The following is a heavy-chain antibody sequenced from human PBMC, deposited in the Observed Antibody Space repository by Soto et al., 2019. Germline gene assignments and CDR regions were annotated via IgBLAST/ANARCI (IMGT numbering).Heavy chain of an antibody. CDR3: ARASRGAIFGVVITPFDY. D-gene: IGHD3-3*01. Sequence: GGSLRLSCAASGFTFSSYSMNWVRQAPGKGLEWVSSISSSSYIYYADSVKGRFTISRDNAKNSLYLQMNSLRAEDTAVYYCARASRGAIFGVVITPFDYWGQGTLVTVSS. CDR1: GFTFSSYS. V-gene: IGHV3-21*01. J-gene: IGHJ4*02. CDR2: ISSSSYI.